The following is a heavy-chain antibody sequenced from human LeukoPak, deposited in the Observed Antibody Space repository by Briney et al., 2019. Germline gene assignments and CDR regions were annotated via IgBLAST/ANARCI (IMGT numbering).Heavy chain of an antibody. V-gene: IGHV3-21*01. CDR2: ISSSSSYI. CDR3: TSHTGTGDAFRPFHI. Sequence: NPGGSLRLSCAASGFTFSSYSMNWVRQAPGKGLEWVSSISSSSSYIYYADSVKGRFTISRDNAKNSLYLQMDSLRAEDTAVYYCTSHTGTGDAFRPFHIWGQGTMVTVSS. D-gene: IGHD2-21*02. J-gene: IGHJ3*02. CDR1: GFTFSSYS.